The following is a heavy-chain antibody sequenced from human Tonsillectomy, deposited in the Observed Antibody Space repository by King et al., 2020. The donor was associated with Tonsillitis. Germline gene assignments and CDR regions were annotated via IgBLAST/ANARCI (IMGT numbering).Heavy chain of an antibody. CDR2: ISHSGST. V-gene: IGHV4-34*01. CDR3: ARERFEGQLLNNAFDY. CDR1: GWSFSGYY. D-gene: IGHD6-6*01. J-gene: IGHJ4*02. Sequence: VQLQQWGAGLLKPSETLSLTCAVYGWSFSGYYWSWVRQPPGKRLEWIGEISHSGSTNYNPPLKSRVTMSVDTSKNQFSLKLTSVTAADTAVYFCARERFEGQLLNNAFDYWGQGTLVTVSS.